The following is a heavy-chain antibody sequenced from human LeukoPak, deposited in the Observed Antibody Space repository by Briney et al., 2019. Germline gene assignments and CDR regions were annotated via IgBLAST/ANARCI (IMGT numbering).Heavy chain of an antibody. J-gene: IGHJ6*02. CDR2: ISAYNGNT. V-gene: IGHV1-18*01. CDR3: ARDWYCSGGSCYSLIYNYYYGMDV. Sequence: ASVKVSCKASGYTFTSYGISWVRHAPGQGLELRGWISAYNGNTNYAQKLQGRVTMTTDTSTSTAYMELRSLRSDDTAVYYCARDWYCSGGSCYSLIYNYYYGMDVWGQGTTVTVSS. D-gene: IGHD2-15*01. CDR1: GYTFTSYG.